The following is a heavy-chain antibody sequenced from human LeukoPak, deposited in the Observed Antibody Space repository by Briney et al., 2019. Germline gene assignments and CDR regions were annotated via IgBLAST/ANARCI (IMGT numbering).Heavy chain of an antibody. Sequence: GGSLRLSCAASGFTFSSYAMSWVRQAPGKGLEWVAVISYDGSNKYYADSVKGRFTISRDNSKNTLYLQMNSLRAEDTAVYYCARDGYYGSGLYYFDYWGQGTLVTVSS. J-gene: IGHJ4*02. CDR3: ARDGYYGSGLYYFDY. D-gene: IGHD3-10*01. CDR1: GFTFSSYA. CDR2: ISYDGSNK. V-gene: IGHV3-30-3*01.